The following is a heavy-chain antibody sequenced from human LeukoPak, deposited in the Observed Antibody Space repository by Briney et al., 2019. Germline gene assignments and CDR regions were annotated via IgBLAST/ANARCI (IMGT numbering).Heavy chain of an antibody. CDR1: GFPFNTYG. J-gene: IGHJ5*02. Sequence: PGGSLRLSCAASGFPFNTYGMHWVRQAPGKGLEWVAVIWYDGSKENYADSVKGRFTISRDNSKNTLYLQMNSLRPEDTAVYYCARGLYHGSGSSIDHWGQGALVTVSS. V-gene: IGHV3-33*01. CDR3: ARGLYHGSGSSIDH. CDR2: IWYDGSKE. D-gene: IGHD3-10*01.